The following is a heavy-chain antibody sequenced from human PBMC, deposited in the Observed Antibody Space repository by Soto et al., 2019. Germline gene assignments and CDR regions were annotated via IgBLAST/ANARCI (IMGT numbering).Heavy chain of an antibody. D-gene: IGHD2-15*01. J-gene: IGHJ6*04. CDR2: IQSGGTT. V-gene: IGHV3-66*01. Sequence: PSETLSLSCAASGFTVSSKYMTWVRQAPGKGLEWVSLIQSGGTTYYADSVKGRFTISRDTSENTLHLQMDSLRVEDTAVYYCARDDVLCDGGRCYGIPLAVWGKGNTVTVSS. CDR3: ARDDVLCDGGRCYGIPLAV. CDR1: GFTVSSKY.